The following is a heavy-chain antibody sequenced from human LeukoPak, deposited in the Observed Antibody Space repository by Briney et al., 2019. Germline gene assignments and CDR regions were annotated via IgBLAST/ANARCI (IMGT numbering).Heavy chain of an antibody. J-gene: IGHJ4*02. V-gene: IGHV3-23*01. CDR3: ARCVYYYDF. Sequence: GXXLRLSCSASGFTFSTYAINWVRQAPGKGLEWVSAISGGGYSPLSAHSLQRRFTISRDNSTNTLYFQMSNLRVEDTALYYCARCVYYYDFWGQGTLLTVSS. CDR2: ISGGGYSP. CDR1: GFTFSTYA.